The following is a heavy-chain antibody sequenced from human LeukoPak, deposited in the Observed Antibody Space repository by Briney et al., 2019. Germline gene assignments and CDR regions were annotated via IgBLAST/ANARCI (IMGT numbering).Heavy chain of an antibody. D-gene: IGHD2-15*01. CDR3: ARGFDGRVAPPSLDY. Sequence: SETLSLTCTVSGGSISSGSYYWSWIRQPAGNGLEWIGRIYASGSTNYNPSLKSRVTISVGTSKNQYSLKLSSVTAADTAVYYCARGFDGRVAPPSLDYWGQGTLVTVSS. J-gene: IGHJ4*02. V-gene: IGHV4-61*02. CDR1: GGSISSGSYY. CDR2: IYASGST.